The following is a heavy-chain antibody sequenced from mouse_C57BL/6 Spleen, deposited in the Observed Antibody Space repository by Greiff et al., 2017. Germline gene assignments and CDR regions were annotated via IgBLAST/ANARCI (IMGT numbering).Heavy chain of an antibody. CDR3: ARPSYYGSSHWYFDV. J-gene: IGHJ1*03. CDR1: GFNIKNTY. D-gene: IGHD1-1*01. CDR2: IDPANGNT. Sequence: EVKLQESVAELVRPGASVKLSCTASGFNIKNTYMHWVKQRPEQGLEWIGRIDPANGNTKYAPKFQGKATITADTSSNTAYLQLSSLTSEDTAIYYCARPSYYGSSHWYFDVWGTGTTVTVSS. V-gene: IGHV14-3*01.